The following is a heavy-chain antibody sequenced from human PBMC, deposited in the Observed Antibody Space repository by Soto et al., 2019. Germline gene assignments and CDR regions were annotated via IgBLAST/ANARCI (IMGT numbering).Heavy chain of an antibody. Sequence: SETLSLTCAVSGGSISISNWWIWVREPPGKGLEWIGEIYHSGSTNYNPSLKSRVTISVDKSKNQFSLKLSSVTAADTAVYYCARTVAVRGVINRAGWLDPWGQGTLVTVSS. CDR3: ARTVAVRGVINRAGWLDP. V-gene: IGHV4-4*02. CDR2: IYHSGST. J-gene: IGHJ5*02. CDR1: GGSISISNW. D-gene: IGHD3-10*01.